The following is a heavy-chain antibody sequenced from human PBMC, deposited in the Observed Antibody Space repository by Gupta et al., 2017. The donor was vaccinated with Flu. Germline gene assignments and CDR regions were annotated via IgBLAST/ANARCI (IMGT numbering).Heavy chain of an antibody. CDR3: AREALELATAFDF. D-gene: IGHD5-24*01. CDR2: IWSDGVNT. Sequence: QVQLVESGGGVVQPGRSLRLSCAASGFPFSSYGMHWVRQAPGKGLEWVANIWSDGVNTYYGSSVKGRFTISRDNSKNMLSLQLSSLRAEDTAVYYCAREALELATAFDFWGQGSLVTVSS. CDR1: GFPFSSYG. V-gene: IGHV3-33*01. J-gene: IGHJ4*02.